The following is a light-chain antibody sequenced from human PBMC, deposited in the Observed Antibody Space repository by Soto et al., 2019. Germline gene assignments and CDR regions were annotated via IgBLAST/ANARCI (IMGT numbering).Light chain of an antibody. J-gene: IGLJ2*01. CDR3: SSYTSSSTLYVV. CDR1: SSDVGGYNY. Sequence: QSALTQPASVSGSPGQSITISCTGTSSDVGGYNYVSWYQQHPGKAPKLMIYDVSNRPSWVSNRFSGSKSGNTASLTISGLPAEDEADYYCSSYTSSSTLYVVFGGGTKLTVL. CDR2: DVS. V-gene: IGLV2-14*01.